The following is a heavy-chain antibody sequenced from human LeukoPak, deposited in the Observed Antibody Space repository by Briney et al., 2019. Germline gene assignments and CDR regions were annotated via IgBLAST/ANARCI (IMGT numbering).Heavy chain of an antibody. J-gene: IGHJ4*02. CDR3: ARGTVTTDTVDY. Sequence: SETLSLTCSVSGGSFNSYYWSWIRQPPGKGLEWIGYIYYTGSTNYNPSLKSRVTISVDTSKNQFSLKLNSVTAADTAVYYCARGTVTTDTVDYWGQGTLVTVSS. V-gene: IGHV4-59*01. CDR2: IYYTGST. D-gene: IGHD4-17*01. CDR1: GGSFNSYY.